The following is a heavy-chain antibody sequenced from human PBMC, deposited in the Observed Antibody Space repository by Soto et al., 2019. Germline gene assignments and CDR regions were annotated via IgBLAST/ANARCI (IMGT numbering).Heavy chain of an antibody. J-gene: IGHJ4*02. Sequence: GGSLRLSCAASGFTFSSYAMGWVRQGPGKGLEWVAVVSIGGSTHYADSVRGRFTISRDNSRNTLSLQMNSLTAEDTAVYFCAKRRGAGGHFDYWGQGALVTVSS. V-gene: IGHV3-23*01. D-gene: IGHD2-15*01. CDR1: GFTFSSYA. CDR2: VSIGGST. CDR3: AKRRGAGGHFDY.